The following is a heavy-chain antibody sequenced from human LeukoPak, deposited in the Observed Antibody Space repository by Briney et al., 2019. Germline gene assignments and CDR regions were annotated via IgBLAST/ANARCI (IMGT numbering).Heavy chain of an antibody. D-gene: IGHD3-22*01. Sequence: WASVKVSCKASGGTFSSYAISWVRQAPGQGPEWMGRIIPILGIANYAQKFQGRVTITADKSTSTAYMELSSLRSEDTAVYYCARERGGDDSSGYYYSWGQGTLVTVSS. CDR2: IIPILGIA. V-gene: IGHV1-69*04. CDR1: GGTFSSYA. CDR3: ARERGGDDSSGYYYS. J-gene: IGHJ4*02.